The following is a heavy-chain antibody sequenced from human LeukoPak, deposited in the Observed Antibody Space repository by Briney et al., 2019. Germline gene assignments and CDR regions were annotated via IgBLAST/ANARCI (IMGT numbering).Heavy chain of an antibody. D-gene: IGHD3-16*01. CDR3: ARHPFSDY. Sequence: SETLSLTCAVYGGSFSGYYWSWIRQPPGKGLEWIGEINHSGSTNYNPSLKSRVTISVDTSKNQFSLKLSSVTAADTAVYYCARHPFSDYWGQGTLVTVSS. J-gene: IGHJ4*02. CDR1: GGSFSGYY. CDR2: INHSGST. V-gene: IGHV4-34*01.